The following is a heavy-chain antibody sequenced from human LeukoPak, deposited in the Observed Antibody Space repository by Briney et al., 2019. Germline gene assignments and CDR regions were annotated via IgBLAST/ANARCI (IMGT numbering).Heavy chain of an antibody. D-gene: IGHD6-6*01. CDR3: ARVPRSSSSGADY. CDR2: VFASGSI. Sequence: SETLSLTCTVSGGSINSESFYWNWIRQPAGKGLEWIGRVFASGSINYNPSLKSRITISIDTSKNQFSLKLSSVTAADTAVYYCARVPRSSSSGADYWGQGTLVTVSS. CDR1: GGSINSESFY. V-gene: IGHV4-61*02. J-gene: IGHJ4*02.